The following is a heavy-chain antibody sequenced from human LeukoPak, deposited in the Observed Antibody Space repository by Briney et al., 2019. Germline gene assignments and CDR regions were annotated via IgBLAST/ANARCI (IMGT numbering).Heavy chain of an antibody. CDR2: IYHSGST. V-gene: IGHV4-38-2*01. CDR3: ARLPLSGYSGSYFDY. CDR1: GYSISTGYF. J-gene: IGHJ4*02. D-gene: IGHD1-26*01. Sequence: SETLSLTCSVSGYSISTGYFWGWIRQPPGKGLEWIGSIYHSGSTYYNPSLKSRLTISLDTSENQFSLKLSSVTAADTAVYYCARLPLSGYSGSYFDYWGQGTLVTVSS.